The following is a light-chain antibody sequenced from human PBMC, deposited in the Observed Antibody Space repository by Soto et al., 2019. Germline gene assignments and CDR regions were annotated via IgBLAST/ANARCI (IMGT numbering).Light chain of an antibody. Sequence: QSVLTQAASASGTPGQRVTISCSGSRLDIASNTINWYYQLPASAPQPLIYRDNKRPSGVPDRFSGSRSGTPASLAISGLQSAEEADYYCATWYDSLNGLVVFGGGTKLTVL. CDR3: ATWYDSLNGLVV. J-gene: IGLJ2*01. CDR2: RDN. V-gene: IGLV1-44*01. CDR1: RLDIASNT.